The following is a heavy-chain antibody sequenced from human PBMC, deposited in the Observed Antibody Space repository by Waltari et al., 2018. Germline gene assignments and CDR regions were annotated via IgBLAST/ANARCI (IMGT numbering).Heavy chain of an antibody. Sequence: QLQLQESGPGLVKPSETLSLTCTVSGGSVSSSRYYWGWIRQPPGKGLEWIGSIYYSGSTYYNPSLKSRVTISVDTSKNQFSLKLSSVTAADTAVYYCATSVYSGGYYDYWGQGTLVTVSS. CDR3: ATSVYSGGYYDY. D-gene: IGHD1-26*01. J-gene: IGHJ4*02. V-gene: IGHV4-39*01. CDR2: IYYSGST. CDR1: GGSVSSSRYY.